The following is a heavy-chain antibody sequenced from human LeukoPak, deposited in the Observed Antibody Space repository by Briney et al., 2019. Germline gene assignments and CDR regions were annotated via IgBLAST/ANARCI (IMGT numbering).Heavy chain of an antibody. V-gene: IGHV3-23*01. J-gene: IGHJ4*02. CDR1: EFTFSNSA. Sequence: GGSLRLSCAASEFTFSNSAMSWVRQAPGKGLEWVSAISGSGTSTYYADSVRGRFTISRDNSKNTLYLQINSLRAEDTAIYYCAKDVCQYTYGCTSFDYWGQGTLVTVSP. CDR2: ISGSGTST. CDR3: AKDVCQYTYGCTSFDY. D-gene: IGHD2-2*01.